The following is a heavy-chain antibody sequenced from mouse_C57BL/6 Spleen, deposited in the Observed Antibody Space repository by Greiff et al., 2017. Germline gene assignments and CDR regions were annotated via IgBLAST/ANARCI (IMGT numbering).Heavy chain of an antibody. CDR3: ARTPIYCYGSSYEGDWYFDV. D-gene: IGHD1-1*01. V-gene: IGHV1-7*01. CDR2: INPSSGYT. J-gene: IGHJ1*03. CDR1: GYTFTSYW. Sequence: QVQLQQSGAELAKPGASVKLSCKASGYTFTSYWMHWVKQRPGQGLEWIGYINPSSGYTKYNQKFKDKDTLPADKSSRTAYMPRRSLTYKDSAVYYCARTPIYCYGSSYEGDWYFDVWGTGTTVTVSS.